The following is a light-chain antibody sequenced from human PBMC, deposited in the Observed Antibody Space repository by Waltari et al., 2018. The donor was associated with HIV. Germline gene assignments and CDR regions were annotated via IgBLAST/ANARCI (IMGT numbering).Light chain of an antibody. CDR1: QGISGF. CDR2: AAS. Sequence: DVQMTQSPSSVSASVGDTGTITCRASQGISGFLAGFQLKPGKAPKSLIYAASSSHSGVPSRFSGSGSGTDFSLTISSLQPEDFATYYCQQYDVYPLTFGGGTRVEIK. J-gene: IGKJ4*01. CDR3: QQYDVYPLT. V-gene: IGKV1-16*01.